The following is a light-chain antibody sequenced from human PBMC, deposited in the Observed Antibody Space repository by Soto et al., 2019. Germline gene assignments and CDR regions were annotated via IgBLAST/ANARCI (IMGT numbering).Light chain of an antibody. J-gene: IGKJ1*01. CDR2: AAS. CDR3: QQSYTTPRT. V-gene: IGKV1-39*01. Sequence: DIQMTQSPSSLSASVGDRVSVTCRASQSISTFLNWYQQRPGEAPKPLIYAASSLQSGVPSRFSGSGSGADFTLTIGSLQPEDFATYYCQQSYTTPRTFGQGTKVEVK. CDR1: QSISTF.